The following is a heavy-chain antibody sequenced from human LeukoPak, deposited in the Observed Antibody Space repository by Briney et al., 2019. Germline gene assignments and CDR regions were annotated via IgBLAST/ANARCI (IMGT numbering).Heavy chain of an antibody. J-gene: IGHJ4*02. Sequence: ASVKVSCKASGYTFTGYYMHWVRQAPGQGLEWMGWINPNSGGTNYAQKFQGRVTMTRDTSISTAYMELSRLRSDDTAVYYCARTTILTGYYSPPDYWGQATLVTVSS. CDR3: ARTTILTGYYSPPDY. D-gene: IGHD3-9*01. V-gene: IGHV1-2*02. CDR1: GYTFTGYY. CDR2: INPNSGGT.